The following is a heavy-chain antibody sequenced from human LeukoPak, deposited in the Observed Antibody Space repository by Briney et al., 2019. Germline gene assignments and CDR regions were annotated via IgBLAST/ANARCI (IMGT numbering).Heavy chain of an antibody. V-gene: IGHV3-33*06. CDR1: GFTFSSYG. J-gene: IGHJ3*02. CDR3: AKDIAATYYTYDAFDI. CDR2: IWYDGSNK. Sequence: GGSLRLSCAASGFTFSSYGMHWVRQAPGKGLEWVAVIWYDGSNKYYADSVKGRFTISRDNSKNTLYLQMNSLRAEDTAIYYCAKDIAATYYTYDAFDIWGQGTLATVSS. D-gene: IGHD6-13*01.